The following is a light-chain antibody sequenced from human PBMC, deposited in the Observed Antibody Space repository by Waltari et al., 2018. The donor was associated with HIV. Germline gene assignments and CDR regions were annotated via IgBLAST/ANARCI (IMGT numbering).Light chain of an antibody. CDR2: DAS. CDR3: QQYNNWPPWT. J-gene: IGKJ1*01. Sequence: EVVMTQSPATLSVSPGERVTLSCRASQSVSSNLAWYQQTPGQAPRLLIYDASTRASGVPARFGGSGSGTDFTLTITSLQSEDFAVYYCQQYNNWPPWTFGQGTRVQIK. V-gene: IGKV3-15*01. CDR1: QSVSSN.